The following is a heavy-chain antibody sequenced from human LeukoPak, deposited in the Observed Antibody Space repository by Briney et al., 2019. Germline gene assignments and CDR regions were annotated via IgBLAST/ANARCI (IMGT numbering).Heavy chain of an antibody. Sequence: PGVSLRLSCAASGFIFGDYIMCWVRQAPGKGLEWVSDIDWNGGSTGYADSVKGRFTISRDNAKNSLYLQMNSLRAEDTALYYCARGLVGSTTTLFDYWGQGTLVTISS. V-gene: IGHV3-20*04. CDR1: GFIFGDYI. CDR2: IDWNGGST. J-gene: IGHJ4*02. CDR3: ARGLVGSTTTLFDY. D-gene: IGHD1-26*01.